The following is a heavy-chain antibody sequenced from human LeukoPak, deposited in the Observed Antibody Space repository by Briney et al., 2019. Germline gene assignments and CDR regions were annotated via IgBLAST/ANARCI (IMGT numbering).Heavy chain of an antibody. J-gene: IGHJ4*02. CDR1: GFTFSSYW. Sequence: GGSLRLSCAASGFTFSSYWMSWVRQAPGKGLEWVANIKQDGSEKYYVDSVKGRFTISRDNAKNSLYVQMNSLRAEDTAVYYCARRRSSSWRIPFDYWGQGTLVTVSS. CDR2: IKQDGSEK. V-gene: IGHV3-7*01. D-gene: IGHD6-13*01. CDR3: ARRRSSSWRIPFDY.